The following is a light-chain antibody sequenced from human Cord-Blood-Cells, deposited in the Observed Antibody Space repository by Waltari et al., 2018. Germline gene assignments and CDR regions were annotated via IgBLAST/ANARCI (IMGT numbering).Light chain of an antibody. CDR3: QKSYSTPRS. CDR2: AAS. CDR1: QSISSY. J-gene: IGKJ2*03. V-gene: IGKV1-39*01. Sequence: DIQMTQSQSSLSASVGDRVTITCRASQSISSYLNWYQQKPGKAPKLLIYAASSLQSGVPSRFSGSGSGTDFTLTISSLHPEDYATYYCQKSYSTPRSFGQETKLE.